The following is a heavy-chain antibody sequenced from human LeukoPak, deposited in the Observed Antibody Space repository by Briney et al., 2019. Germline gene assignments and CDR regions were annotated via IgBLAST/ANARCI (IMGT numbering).Heavy chain of an antibody. V-gene: IGHV3-7*01. J-gene: IGHJ6*03. Sequence: GGSLRLSCAASGFTFSSYWMAWVRQAPGKGLEWVANIKDDGSEKYYVDSVKGRFTISRDNAKNSLYLQLSSLSAEDTAVYYCARDSYYYYYFYMDVWGKGTTVTVSS. CDR1: GFTFSSYW. CDR2: IKDDGSEK. CDR3: ARDSYYYYYFYMDV.